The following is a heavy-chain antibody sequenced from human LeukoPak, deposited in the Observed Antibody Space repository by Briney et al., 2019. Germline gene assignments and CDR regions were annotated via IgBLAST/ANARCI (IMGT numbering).Heavy chain of an antibody. V-gene: IGHV4-39*01. CDR3: ARLGSGWYYFDF. CDR2: IHYSGST. Sequence: PSETLSLTCTVSGDSISSSSNYWGWIRQPPEKGLEWIGSIHYSGSTYYNPSVGGRVTISVDTSKNQYSLKLRSVTAADTAVYYCARLGSGWYYFDFWGQGTLVTVSS. J-gene: IGHJ4*02. CDR1: GDSISSSSNY. D-gene: IGHD6-19*01.